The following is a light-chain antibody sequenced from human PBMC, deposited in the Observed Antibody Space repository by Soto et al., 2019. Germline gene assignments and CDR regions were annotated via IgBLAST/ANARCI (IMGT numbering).Light chain of an antibody. Sequence: IEMTQSPSTLSMSLGDRVTIXXRTSQSISTYLAWYQQKPGKAPQLXIYDASILNSGVPSTFSGSGSGTEFSLTISSLQPYDFATYYCQQYNSYSRTFGQGTKVDIK. CDR3: QQYNSYSRT. CDR2: DAS. CDR1: QSISTY. J-gene: IGKJ1*01. V-gene: IGKV1-5*01.